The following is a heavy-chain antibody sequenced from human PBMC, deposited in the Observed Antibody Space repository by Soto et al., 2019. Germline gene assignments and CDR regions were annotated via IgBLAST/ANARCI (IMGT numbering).Heavy chain of an antibody. CDR1: GGTFSSYA. CDR2: IIAIFGTA. Sequence: QVQLVQSGAEVKKPGSSVKVSCKASGGTFSSYAISWVRQALGQGLEWMGGIIAIFGTANYAQKFQGRGTITADESNSTAYMELSSLRSEDTAVSYCARVKAAAEWGGWFDPWGQGTLVTVSS. V-gene: IGHV1-69*12. J-gene: IGHJ5*02. CDR3: ARVKAAAEWGGWFDP. D-gene: IGHD6-13*01.